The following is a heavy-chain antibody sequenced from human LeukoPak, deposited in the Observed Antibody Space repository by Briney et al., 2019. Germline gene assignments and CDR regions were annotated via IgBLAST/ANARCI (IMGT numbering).Heavy chain of an antibody. CDR2: INHSGST. J-gene: IGHJ5*02. Sequence: SETLSLTCAVYGGSFSGYYWSWLRQPPGKGLEWIGEINHSGSTNYHPSLKSRVTISVDTSKKQFSLKLSSVTAADTAVDCCARGPQLGSGSYYKSWFDPWGQGTLVTVSS. CDR3: ARGPQLGSGSYYKSWFDP. D-gene: IGHD3-10*01. V-gene: IGHV4-34*01. CDR1: GGSFSGYY.